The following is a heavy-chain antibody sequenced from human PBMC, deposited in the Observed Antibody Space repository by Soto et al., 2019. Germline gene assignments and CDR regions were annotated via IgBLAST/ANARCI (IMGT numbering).Heavy chain of an antibody. CDR1: VYTFTSNG. D-gene: IGHD2-15*01. CDR2: ISAYNGNT. CDR3: ARVQVYGGNVYFDY. V-gene: IGHV1-18*01. J-gene: IGHJ4*02. Sequence: ASVKVSCKASVYTFTSNGISWVRQAHGQGLEWMGWISAYNGNTNYAQKLQGRVTMTTDTSTSTAYMELRSLRSDDTAVYYCARVQVYGGNVYFDYWGQGTLVTVSS.